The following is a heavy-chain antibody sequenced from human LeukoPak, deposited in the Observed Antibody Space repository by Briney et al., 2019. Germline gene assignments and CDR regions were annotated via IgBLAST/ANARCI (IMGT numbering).Heavy chain of an antibody. J-gene: IGHJ6*03. Sequence: SETLSLTCTVSGYSISSGYYWGWIRQPPGKGLEGIGSIYHSGSTYYNPSLKSRVTISVDTSKNQFSLKLSSVTAADTAVYYCARERSTTGTTFAYYYYYMDVWGKGTTVTVSS. CDR3: ARERSTTGTTFAYYYYYMDV. CDR1: GYSISSGYY. V-gene: IGHV4-38-2*02. D-gene: IGHD1-1*01. CDR2: IYHSGST.